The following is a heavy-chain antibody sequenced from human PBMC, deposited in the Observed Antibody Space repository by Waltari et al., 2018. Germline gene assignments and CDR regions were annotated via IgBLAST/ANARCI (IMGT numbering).Heavy chain of an antibody. CDR1: GGSISSYY. V-gene: IGHV4-59*01. D-gene: IGHD4-17*01. CDR2: IYYSGST. J-gene: IGHJ2*01. Sequence: QVQLQESGPGLVKPSETLSLTCTVSGGSISSYYWSWIRQPPGKGLEWLGYIYYSGSTNDTPSLKSRVTISVDPSKNQFSLKLSSVTAADTAVYYCASGATVTSPYDGTNWYFDLWGRGTLVTVSS. CDR3: ASGATVTSPYDGTNWYFDL.